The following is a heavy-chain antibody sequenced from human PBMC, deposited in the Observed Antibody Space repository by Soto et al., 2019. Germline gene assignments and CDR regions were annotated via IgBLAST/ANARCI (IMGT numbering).Heavy chain of an antibody. D-gene: IGHD3-3*01. CDR1: GYNFAVYW. CDR3: ARGGVSTRTFDY. V-gene: IGHV5-51*01. J-gene: IGHJ4*02. CDR2: IYPSDSDT. Sequence: PGESLKISCKGSGYNFAVYWIAWVRQMPGKGLELMGIIYPSDSDTRYRPSFQGQVTISADKSISSPYLQWSSLRASDTAMYYCARGGVSTRTFDYWGQGTPVTVSS.